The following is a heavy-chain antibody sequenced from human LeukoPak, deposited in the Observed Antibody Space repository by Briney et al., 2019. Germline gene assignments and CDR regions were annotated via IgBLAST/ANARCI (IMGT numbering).Heavy chain of an antibody. CDR1: GFTFDDYA. Sequence: GGSLRLSCAAPGFTFDDYAMHWVRQAPGKGLEWVSGISWNSGSIGYADSVKGRFTISRDNAKNSLYLQMDSLRAEDTALYYCAKEGGYSYGYYFDYWGQGTLVTVSS. CDR2: ISWNSGSI. D-gene: IGHD5-18*01. J-gene: IGHJ4*02. V-gene: IGHV3-9*01. CDR3: AKEGGYSYGYYFDY.